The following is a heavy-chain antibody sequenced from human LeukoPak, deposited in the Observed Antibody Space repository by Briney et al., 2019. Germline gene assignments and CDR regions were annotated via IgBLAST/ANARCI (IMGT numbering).Heavy chain of an antibody. J-gene: IGHJ2*01. D-gene: IGHD3-10*01. V-gene: IGHV4-59*01. CDR2: IYYTGST. CDR3: ARDDGYYGSGRSNWYFDL. Sequence: SETLSLTCTVSGGSINSYYWSWIRQPPGEGLEWIGYIYYTGSTNYNPSLKSRVTISVDTSKNQFSLKLSSVTAADTAVYYCARDDGYYGSGRSNWYFDLWGRGTLVTVSS. CDR1: GGSINSYY.